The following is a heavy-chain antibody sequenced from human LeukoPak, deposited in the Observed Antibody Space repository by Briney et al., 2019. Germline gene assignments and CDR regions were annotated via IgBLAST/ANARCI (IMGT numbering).Heavy chain of an antibody. CDR1: GGSFSGYY. CDR3: ARGSGSYCFDY. D-gene: IGHD1-26*01. CDR2: INHSGST. V-gene: IGHV4-34*01. Sequence: SETLSLTCAVYGGSFSGYYWSWIRQPPGKGLEWIGEINHSGSTNYNPSLKSRVTISVDTSKSQFSLKLSSVTAADTAVYYCARGSGSYCFDYWGQGTLATVSS. J-gene: IGHJ4*02.